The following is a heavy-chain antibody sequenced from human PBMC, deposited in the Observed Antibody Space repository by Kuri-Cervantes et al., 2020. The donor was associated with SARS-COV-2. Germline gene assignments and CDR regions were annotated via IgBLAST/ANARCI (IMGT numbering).Heavy chain of an antibody. CDR1: GFTFSSYS. CDR2: ISSSSSYI. D-gene: IGHD3-3*01. J-gene: IGHJ4*02. V-gene: IGHV3-21*01. CDR3: AKDPIYRGTYDLGKLDS. Sequence: GESLKISCAASGFTFSSYSMNWVRQAPGKGLEWVSSISSSSSYIYYADSVKGRFTISRDSSKNTLYLEMNSLRVEDTAVYYCAKDPIYRGTYDLGKLDSWGRGTLVTVSS.